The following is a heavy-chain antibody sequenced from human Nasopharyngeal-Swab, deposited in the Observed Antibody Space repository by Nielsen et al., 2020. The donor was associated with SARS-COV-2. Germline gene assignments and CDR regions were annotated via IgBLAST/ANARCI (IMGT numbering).Heavy chain of an antibody. CDR2: ISSSSSYI. CDR3: ARDTGGPFDY. Sequence: WIRQPPGKGLEWVSSISSSSSYIYYADSVKGRFTISRDNAKNSLYLQMNSLRAEDMAVYYCARDTGGPFDYWGQGTLVTVSS. D-gene: IGHD3-16*01. V-gene: IGHV3-21*01. J-gene: IGHJ4*02.